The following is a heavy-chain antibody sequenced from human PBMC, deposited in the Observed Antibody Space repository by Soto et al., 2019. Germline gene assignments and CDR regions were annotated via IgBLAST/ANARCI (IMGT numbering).Heavy chain of an antibody. J-gene: IGHJ4*02. V-gene: IGHV3-48*03. CDR3: TRAAWFPYLSFY. CDR1: GFTFMRFE. CDR2: ISSSGSTA. D-gene: IGHD3-10*01. Sequence: HPGGSLRISCAASGFTFMRFELHGCLQAPGKGLEWISYISSSGSTAYYASSVEGRFTISRDNANNSVYLQMDSLRAEDTALYYCTRAAWFPYLSFYWGQGAQVSVSS.